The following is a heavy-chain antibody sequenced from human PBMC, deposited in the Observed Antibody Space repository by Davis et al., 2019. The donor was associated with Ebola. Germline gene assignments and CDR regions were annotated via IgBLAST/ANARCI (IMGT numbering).Heavy chain of an antibody. V-gene: IGHV4-34*01. Sequence: SETLSLTCAVYGGFFSGYYWSWIRQPPGKGLEWIGEINHSGSTNYNPSLKSRVTISVDTSKNQFSLKLSSVTAADTAVYYCARVSFFHKKIAVWGQGTLVTVSS. CDR2: INHSGST. CDR1: GGFFSGYY. CDR3: ARVSFFHKKIAV. D-gene: IGHD6-19*01. J-gene: IGHJ4*02.